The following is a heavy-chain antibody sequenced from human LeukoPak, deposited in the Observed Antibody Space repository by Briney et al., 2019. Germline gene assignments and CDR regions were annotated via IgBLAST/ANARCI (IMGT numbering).Heavy chain of an antibody. Sequence: GGSLRLSCAASGFTFSSYEMNWVRQAPGKGLEWVSYISSSGSTIYYADSVKGRFTISRDNAKNSLYLQMNSLRAGDTAVYYCAHLEMATIPDYDAFDIWGQGTMVTVSS. D-gene: IGHD5-24*01. V-gene: IGHV3-48*03. CDR2: ISSSGSTI. CDR1: GFTFSSYE. CDR3: AHLEMATIPDYDAFDI. J-gene: IGHJ3*02.